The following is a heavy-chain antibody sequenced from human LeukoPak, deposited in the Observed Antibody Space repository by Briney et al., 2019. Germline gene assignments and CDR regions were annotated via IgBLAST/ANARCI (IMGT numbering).Heavy chain of an antibody. D-gene: IGHD2-2*01. J-gene: IGHJ4*02. Sequence: SETLSLTCAVYGGSFSGYYWSWIRQPPGKGLEWIGEINHSESTNYNPSLKSRITISIDTSKNQFSLKLSSVTAADTAVYYCASPYCSNTSCPPRYWGQGTLVTVSS. CDR3: ASPYCSNTSCPPRY. V-gene: IGHV4-34*01. CDR2: INHSEST. CDR1: GGSFSGYY.